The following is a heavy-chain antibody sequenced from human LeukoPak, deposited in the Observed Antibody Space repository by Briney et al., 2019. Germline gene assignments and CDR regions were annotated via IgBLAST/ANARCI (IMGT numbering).Heavy chain of an antibody. J-gene: IGHJ5*02. D-gene: IGHD2-15*01. CDR2: IKSKTDDGTT. CDR3: TTYRYCSGGSCYAGWFDP. Sequence: GGSLRPSCAASGFTFSDAWMSWVRQAPGKGLEWVGRIKSKTDDGTTGYAAPVKGRFTISRDDSKNTLYLQMNSLKTEDTAVYYCTTYRYCSGGSCYAGWFDPWGQGTLVTVSS. CDR1: GFTFSDAW. V-gene: IGHV3-15*01.